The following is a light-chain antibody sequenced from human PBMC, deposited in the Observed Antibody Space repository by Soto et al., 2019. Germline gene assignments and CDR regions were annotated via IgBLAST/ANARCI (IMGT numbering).Light chain of an antibody. CDR2: GNS. CDR1: SSNIEAGYD. V-gene: IGLV1-40*01. CDR3: QSYDRSLRTYV. J-gene: IGLJ1*01. Sequence: QSVLTQPPSVSGAPGQRVTISCSGSSSNIEAGYDVNWYRQLPGTAPKLLIYGNSDRPSGVPDRFSGSKSGTSASLAITGLRAEDEADYFCQSYDRSLRTYVFGTATKLTVL.